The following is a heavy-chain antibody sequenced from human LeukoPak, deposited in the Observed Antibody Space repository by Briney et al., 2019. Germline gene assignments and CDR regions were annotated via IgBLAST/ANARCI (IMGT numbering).Heavy chain of an antibody. Sequence: PGGSLRLSCAASGFTFSSYSMNWVRQAPGKGLEWVSSISSSSSYIYYADSVKGRFTISRDNAKNSLYLQMNSLRAEDTAVYYCARDLDRYYDFWSAHHYYYYMDVWGKGTTVTVSS. CDR3: ARDLDRYYDFWSAHHYYYYMDV. CDR1: GFTFSSYS. D-gene: IGHD3-3*01. V-gene: IGHV3-21*01. J-gene: IGHJ6*03. CDR2: ISSSSSYI.